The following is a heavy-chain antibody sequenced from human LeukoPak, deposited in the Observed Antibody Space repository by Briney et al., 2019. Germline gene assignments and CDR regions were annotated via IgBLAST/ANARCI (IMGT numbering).Heavy chain of an antibody. J-gene: IGHJ4*02. CDR3: ARDHGPIPPSPGAFDY. CDR2: IKQDGSEK. CDR1: GFTFSSYW. D-gene: IGHD2-2*01. Sequence: GGSLRLSCAASGFTFSSYWMSWVRQAPGKGLEWVANIKQDGSEKYYVDSVKGRFTISRDNAKNSLYLQMNSLRAEDTAVYYCARDHGPIPPSPGAFDYWGQGTLVTVSS. V-gene: IGHV3-7*01.